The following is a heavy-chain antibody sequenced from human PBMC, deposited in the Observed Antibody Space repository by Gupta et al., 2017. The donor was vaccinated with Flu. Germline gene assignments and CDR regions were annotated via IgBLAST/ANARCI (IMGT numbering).Heavy chain of an antibody. D-gene: IGHD3-22*01. V-gene: IGHV3-23*01. J-gene: IGHJ6*02. Sequence: EVQLLESGGGLVQPGGSLRLSCAASGFTFSSYAMSWVRQAPGKGLEWVSAISGSGGSTYYADSVKGRFTISRDNSKNTLYLQMNSLRAEETAVYYCAKSINLGLINYYYYGMDVWGQGTTVTVSS. CDR1: GFTFSSYA. CDR2: ISGSGGST. CDR3: AKSINLGLINYYYYGMDV.